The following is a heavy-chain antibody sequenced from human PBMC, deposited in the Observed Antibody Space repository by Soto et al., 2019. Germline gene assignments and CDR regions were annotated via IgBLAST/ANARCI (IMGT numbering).Heavy chain of an antibody. Sequence: QITLNESGPTVVRPTETLTLTCRFSGFSLTTSGVGVGWIRQSPGKAPEWLALIYWDDGKRYSASLKSRLTITKDTSKNQVVQTVSDLDPTDKSTYYCAHRVLRTVFGLVTTTAIYFDFWGQGTPVAVSS. V-gene: IGHV2-5*02. CDR3: AHRVLRTVFGLVTTTAIYFDF. CDR1: GFSLTTSGVG. J-gene: IGHJ5*01. D-gene: IGHD3-3*01. CDR2: IYWDDGK.